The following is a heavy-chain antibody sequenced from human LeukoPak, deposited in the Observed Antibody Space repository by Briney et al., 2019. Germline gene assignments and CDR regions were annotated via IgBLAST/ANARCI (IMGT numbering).Heavy chain of an antibody. J-gene: IGHJ4*02. CDR1: GFTFSNAW. D-gene: IGHD6-19*01. CDR3: TTAMTFSSGWYFDY. CDR2: IKSKTDGGTT. V-gene: IGHV3-15*01. Sequence: GGSLRLSCAASGFTFSNAWMSRVRQAPGKGLEWVGRIKSKTDGGTTDYAAPVKGRFTISRDDSKNTLYLQMNSLKTEDTAVYYCTTAMTFSSGWYFDYWGQGTLVTVSS.